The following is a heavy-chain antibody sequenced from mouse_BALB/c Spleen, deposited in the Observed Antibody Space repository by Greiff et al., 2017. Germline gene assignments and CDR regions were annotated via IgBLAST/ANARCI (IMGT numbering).Heavy chain of an antibody. J-gene: IGHJ3*01. D-gene: IGHD2-1*01. V-gene: IGHV1-18*01. CDR3: ARSHYGNSFAY. CDR2: INPNNGGT. CDR1: GYTFTDYN. Sequence: EVQVVESGPGLVKPGASVKIPCKASGYTFTDYNMGWVKQSHGKSLEWIGDINPNNGGTIYNQKFKGTATLTVDKSSSTAYMELRSLTSEDTAVYYCARSHYGNSFAYWGQGTLVTVSA.